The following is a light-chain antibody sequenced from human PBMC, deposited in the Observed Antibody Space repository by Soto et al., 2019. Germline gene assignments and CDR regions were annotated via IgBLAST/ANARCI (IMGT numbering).Light chain of an antibody. V-gene: IGLV4-69*01. CDR3: PTWGADSVI. Sequence: QLVLTQSPSASASLGASVKLTCTLSSGHSSYAIAWHQQQPEKGPRFLMKLNRDGSPSKGDGISDRFSGSSSGAERYLTISILQSEDAADYYWPTWGADSVIFGGGTQLTVL. CDR2: LNRDGSP. J-gene: IGLJ2*01. CDR1: SGHSSYA.